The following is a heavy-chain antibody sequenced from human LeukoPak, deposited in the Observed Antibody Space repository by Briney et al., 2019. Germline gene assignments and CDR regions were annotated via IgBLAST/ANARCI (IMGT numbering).Heavy chain of an antibody. D-gene: IGHD6-13*01. CDR2: INHSGST. CDR3: ASGGYSSSWYGGY. Sequence: PSETLSLTCAVYGGSFSGYYWSWIRQPPGKGLEWIREINHSGSTNYNPSLKSRVTISVDTSKNQFSLKLSSVTAADTAVYYCASGGYSSSWYGGYWGQGTLVTVSS. V-gene: IGHV4-34*01. J-gene: IGHJ4*02. CDR1: GGSFSGYY.